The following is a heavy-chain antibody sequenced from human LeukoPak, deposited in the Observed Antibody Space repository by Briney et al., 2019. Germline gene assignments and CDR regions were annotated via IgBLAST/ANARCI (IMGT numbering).Heavy chain of an antibody. Sequence: PGGSLRLSCAASGFTFDDYAMHWVRQAPGKGLEWVSGISWNSGSIGYADSVKGRFTISRDNAKNSLYLQMNSLRAEDTALYYCAKDSLGELSPHDAFDIWGQGTMVTVSS. CDR2: ISWNSGSI. J-gene: IGHJ3*02. CDR1: GFTFDDYA. CDR3: AKDSLGELSPHDAFDI. V-gene: IGHV3-9*01. D-gene: IGHD3-16*02.